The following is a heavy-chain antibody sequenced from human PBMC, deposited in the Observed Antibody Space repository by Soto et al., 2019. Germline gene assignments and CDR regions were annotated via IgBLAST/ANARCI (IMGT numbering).Heavy chain of an antibody. CDR2: INAGNGNT. D-gene: IGHD6-19*01. Sequence: QVQLVQSGAEEKKPGASVKVSCKASGYTFTSYAMNWVRQAPGQRLEWMGWINAGNGNTKYSQKFQGRVTITRDTSASTAYMELSSLRSEDTAVYYCARGSGWYPPFDYWGQGTLVTVSS. V-gene: IGHV1-3*05. CDR3: ARGSGWYPPFDY. CDR1: GYTFTSYA. J-gene: IGHJ4*02.